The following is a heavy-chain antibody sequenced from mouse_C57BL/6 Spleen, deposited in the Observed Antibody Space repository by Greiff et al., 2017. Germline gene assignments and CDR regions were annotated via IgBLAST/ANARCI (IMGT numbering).Heavy chain of an antibody. V-gene: IGHV5-17*01. CDR2: ISSGSSTI. J-gene: IGHJ4*01. D-gene: IGHD1-1*01. Sequence: DVMLVESGGGLVKPGGSLKLSCAASGFTFSDYGMHWVRQAPEKGLEWVAYISSGSSTIYYADTVKGRFTISRDNAKNTLFLQMTSLRSEDTAMYYCARPYYGSGGAMDYWGQGTSVTVSS. CDR1: GFTFSDYG. CDR3: ARPYYGSGGAMDY.